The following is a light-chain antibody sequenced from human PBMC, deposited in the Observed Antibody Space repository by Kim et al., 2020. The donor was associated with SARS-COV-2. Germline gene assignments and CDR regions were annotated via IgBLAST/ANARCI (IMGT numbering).Light chain of an antibody. V-gene: IGKV3-15*01. J-gene: IGKJ4*02. CDR2: GAS. CDR1: QSVSRG. CDR3: QQYDNWPLT. Sequence: EIVMTQSPATLSVSPGERATLSCRASQSVSRGLAWYQQKPGQAPRLLIYGASTRATGIPARFSGSGSGTEFTLTISSLQSEDFAVYSCQQYDNWPLTFGGGTKVDIK.